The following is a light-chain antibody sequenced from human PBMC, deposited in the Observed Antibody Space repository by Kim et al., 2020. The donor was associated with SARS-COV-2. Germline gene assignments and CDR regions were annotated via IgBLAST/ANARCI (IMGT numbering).Light chain of an antibody. CDR3: QQYNNWPPIT. V-gene: IGKV3-15*01. CDR1: PSVSSN. CDR2: GAS. Sequence: PRGERATLSCRASPSVSSNLAWYQQNPGQAPRLLIYGASTRATGIPARFSGSGSGTEFTLTISSLQSEDFAVYYCQQYNNWPPITFGQGTRLEIK. J-gene: IGKJ5*01.